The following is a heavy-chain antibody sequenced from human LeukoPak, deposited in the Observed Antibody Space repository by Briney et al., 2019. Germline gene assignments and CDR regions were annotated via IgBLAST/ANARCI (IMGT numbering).Heavy chain of an antibody. CDR3: AREVFFQFDN. CDR1: GLTFSSHW. Sequence: GGSLRLSCAASGLTFSSHWMHWVRQAPGRGLEWVATIAANGNDKDYEDALQGRFTISRDNARNSLSLRIDSLRAEDTAQYYCAREVFFQFDNWGQGALVTVSS. CDR2: IAANGNDK. J-gene: IGHJ4*02. V-gene: IGHV3-7*03.